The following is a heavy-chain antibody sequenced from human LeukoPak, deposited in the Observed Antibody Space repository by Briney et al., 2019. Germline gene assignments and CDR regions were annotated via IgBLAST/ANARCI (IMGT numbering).Heavy chain of an antibody. CDR2: LWYDGSNK. CDR1: GFTFSSYG. J-gene: IGHJ6*02. V-gene: IGHV3-33*01. D-gene: IGHD5-18*01. Sequence: GGSLRLSCAASGFTFSSYGMHWVRQAPGKGLEWVAVLWYDGSNKYYADSVKGRFTISRDNSKNTLYLQMNSLRAEDTAVYYCARDRSRIRRLYYGMDVWGQGTTVTVSS. CDR3: ARDRSRIRRLYYGMDV.